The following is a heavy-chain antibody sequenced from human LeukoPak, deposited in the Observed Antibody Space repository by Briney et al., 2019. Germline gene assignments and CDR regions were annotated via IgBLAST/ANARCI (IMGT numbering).Heavy chain of an antibody. J-gene: IGHJ4*02. V-gene: IGHV4-39*07. D-gene: IGHD3-9*01. CDR3: ARSKDILTGYCFDY. CDR1: GGSISSSSYY. CDR2: IYYSGST. Sequence: SETLSLTCTVSGGSISSSSYYWGWIRQPPGKGLEWIGSIYYSGSTNYNPSLKSRVTISVDTSKNQFSLKLSSVTAAGTAVYYCARSKDILTGYCFDYWGQGTLVTVSS.